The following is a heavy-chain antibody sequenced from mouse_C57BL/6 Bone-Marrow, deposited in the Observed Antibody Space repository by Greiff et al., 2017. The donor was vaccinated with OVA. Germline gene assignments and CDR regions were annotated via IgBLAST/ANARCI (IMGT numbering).Heavy chain of an antibody. CDR1: GYTFTDYY. CDR3: ARFPDYYGSSPYYFDY. Sequence: VQLQQSGPELVKPGASVKISCKASGYTFTDYYINWVKQRPGQGLEWIGWIFPGSGSTYYNEKFKGKATLTVDKSSSTAYMLLSSLTSEDSAVYFCARFPDYYGSSPYYFDYWGQGTTLTVSS. V-gene: IGHV1-75*01. D-gene: IGHD1-1*01. CDR2: IFPGSGST. J-gene: IGHJ2*01.